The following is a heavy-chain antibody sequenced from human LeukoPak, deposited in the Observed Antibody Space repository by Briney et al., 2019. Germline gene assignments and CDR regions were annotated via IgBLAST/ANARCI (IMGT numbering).Heavy chain of an antibody. CDR3: ARELRDYSSSAYAFDI. D-gene: IGHD6-6*01. Sequence: EASVKVSCKASGYTFISYYMHWVRQAPGQGLECMGWINPKSGGTNYAQKFQGRVTMTRDTSISTAYMELSSLRSDDTAVYYCARELRDYSSSAYAFDIWGRGTMVTVSS. CDR2: INPKSGGT. CDR1: GYTFISYY. V-gene: IGHV1-2*02. J-gene: IGHJ3*02.